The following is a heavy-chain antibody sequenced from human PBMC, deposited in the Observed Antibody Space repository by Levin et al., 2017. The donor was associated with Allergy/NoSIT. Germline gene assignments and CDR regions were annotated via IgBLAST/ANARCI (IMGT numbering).Heavy chain of an antibody. D-gene: IGHD3-10*01. J-gene: IGHJ5*02. CDR2: ISSSNGGT. CDR3: ARVRVAGSGSYNHQGWFDP. CDR1: GYPFTTYG. Sequence: ASVKVSCKASGYPFTTYGISWVRQAPGQGLEGRGWISSSNGGTHYAQNFQGRVTMTTDTSARTAYMELRSLRSDDTDVYFCARVRVAGSGSYNHQGWFDPWGQGTLVTVSS. V-gene: IGHV1-18*01.